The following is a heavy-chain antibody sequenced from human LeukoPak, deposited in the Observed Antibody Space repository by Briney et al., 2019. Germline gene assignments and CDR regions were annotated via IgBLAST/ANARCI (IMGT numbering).Heavy chain of an antibody. CDR3: ARSLYSSSWYSWFDP. D-gene: IGHD6-13*01. V-gene: IGHV1-69*13. CDR1: GYTFTSYA. CDR2: IIPIFGTA. J-gene: IGHJ5*02. Sequence: SVKVSCKASGYTFTSYAISWVRQAPGQGLEWMGGIIPIFGTANYAQKFQGRVTITVDESTSTAYMELSSLRSEYTAVYYCARSLYSSSWYSWFDPWGQGTLVTVSS.